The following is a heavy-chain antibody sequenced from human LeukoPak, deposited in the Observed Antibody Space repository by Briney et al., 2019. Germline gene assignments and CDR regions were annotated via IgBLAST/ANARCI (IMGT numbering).Heavy chain of an antibody. CDR3: ARQYSSSPWYFDL. J-gene: IGHJ2*01. Sequence: GSLSLSCAASGFTFSRYWMHWVRQAPGKGLVWVSRINSDGSSTSYADSVKGRFTISRDNAKNTVYVQMNSLRAEDTAVYYCARQYSSSPWYFDLWGRGTLVTVSS. CDR2: INSDGSST. CDR1: GFTFSRYW. D-gene: IGHD6-6*01. V-gene: IGHV3-74*01.